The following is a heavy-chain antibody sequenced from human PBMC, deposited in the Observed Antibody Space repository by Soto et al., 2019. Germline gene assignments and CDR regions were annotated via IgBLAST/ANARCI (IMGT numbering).Heavy chain of an antibody. CDR1: GGTFSSYA. D-gene: IGHD6-19*01. Sequence: GASVKVSCKASGGTFSSYAISWVRQAPGQGLEWMGGIIPIFGTANYAQKFQGRVTITADESTSTAYMELSSLRSEDTAVYYCARRGPGSSGWYGDFDYWGQGTLVTVSS. CDR3: ARRGPGSSGWYGDFDY. J-gene: IGHJ4*02. CDR2: IIPIFGTA. V-gene: IGHV1-69*13.